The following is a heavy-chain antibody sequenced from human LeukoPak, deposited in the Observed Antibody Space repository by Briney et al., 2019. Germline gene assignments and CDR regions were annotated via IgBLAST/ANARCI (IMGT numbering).Heavy chain of an antibody. CDR3: ARGYSSGWYLDY. J-gene: IGHJ4*02. CDR1: GYTFTSDA. Sequence: SVKVSCKASGYTFTSDAIHWVRQAPGQRPEWMGWVSGGDGTTRYSQKFQGRVTLTRDTSANTAYMDLSSLTSEDTAVYFCARGYSSGWYLDYWGQGTLVTVSS. D-gene: IGHD6-19*01. CDR2: VSGGDGTT. V-gene: IGHV1-3*01.